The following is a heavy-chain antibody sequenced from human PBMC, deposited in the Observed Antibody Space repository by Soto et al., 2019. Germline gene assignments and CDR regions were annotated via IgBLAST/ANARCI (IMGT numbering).Heavy chain of an antibody. D-gene: IGHD3-16*02. CDR2: IYYSGST. J-gene: IGHJ6*02. CDR3: ARDYRVPAVGALDV. Sequence: PSETLSLTCTVSGGTINIGDYHLSWIRQSPGKGLEWIGAIYYSGSTYYNPSLKSRIRISVDTSKNKFSLKVNSVTAADQAVYYCARDYRVPAVGALDVWGQGTIVTVS. V-gene: IGHV4-30-4*01. CDR1: GGTINIGDYH.